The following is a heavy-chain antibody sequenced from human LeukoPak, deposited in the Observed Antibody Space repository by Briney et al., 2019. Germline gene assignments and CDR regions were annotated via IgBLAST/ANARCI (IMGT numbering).Heavy chain of an antibody. D-gene: IGHD6-6*01. V-gene: IGHV3-23*01. CDR1: GFTFSSYA. CDR2: ISNSGGST. Sequence: GGSLRLSCAASGFTFSSYAMNWVRQAPGKGLEWVSGISNSGGSTYYADSVKGRFTVSRDNSKNTLYLQMNSLRAEDTAVYYCAKETSSSFDYWGQGTLVTVSS. CDR3: AKETSSSFDY. J-gene: IGHJ4*02.